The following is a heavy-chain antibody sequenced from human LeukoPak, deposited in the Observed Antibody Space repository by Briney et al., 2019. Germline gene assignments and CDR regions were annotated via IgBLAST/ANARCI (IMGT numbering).Heavy chain of an antibody. CDR1: GGTFSSYA. CDR3: AGVLRYFDWLLGYDY. V-gene: IGHV1-69*13. Sequence: SVKVSFKASGGTFSSYAISWVRQAPGQGLEWMGGIIPIFGTANYAQKFQGRVTITADESTSTAYMELSSLRSGDTAVYYCAGVLRYFDWLLGYDYWGQGTLVTVSS. CDR2: IIPIFGTA. D-gene: IGHD3-9*01. J-gene: IGHJ4*02.